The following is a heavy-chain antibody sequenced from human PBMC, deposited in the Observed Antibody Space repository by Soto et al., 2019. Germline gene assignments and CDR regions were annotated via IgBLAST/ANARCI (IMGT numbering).Heavy chain of an antibody. Sequence: PGGSLRLSCAASGFTVSSNYMSWVRQAPGKGLEWVSVIYSGGSTYYADSVKGRFTISRDNSKNTLYLQMNSLRAEDTAVYYCARDRRSAYGGRYHDAFDIWGQGTMVTVSS. CDR3: ARDRRSAYGGRYHDAFDI. D-gene: IGHD4-17*01. CDR2: IYSGGST. CDR1: GFTVSSNY. J-gene: IGHJ3*02. V-gene: IGHV3-53*01.